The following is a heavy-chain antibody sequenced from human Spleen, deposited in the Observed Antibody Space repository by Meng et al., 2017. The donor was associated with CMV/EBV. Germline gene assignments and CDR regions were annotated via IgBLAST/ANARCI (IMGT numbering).Heavy chain of an antibody. CDR2: ISSSGSTI. D-gene: IGHD3-3*01. V-gene: IGHV3-11*01. CDR1: GFTFSDYY. J-gene: IGHJ6*02. Sequence: GESLKISCAASGFTFSDYYMSWIRQAPGKGLEWVSYISSSGSTIYYADSVKGRFTISRDNSKNSLYLQMNSLRTEDTALYYCAKEARIYDFWSGYPLYYYYYGMDVWGQGTTVTVSS. CDR3: AKEARIYDFWSGYPLYYYYYGMDV.